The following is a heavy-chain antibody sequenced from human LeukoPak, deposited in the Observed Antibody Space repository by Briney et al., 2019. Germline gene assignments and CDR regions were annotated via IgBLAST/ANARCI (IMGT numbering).Heavy chain of an antibody. CDR1: GGSISSSSYF. CDR2: IYYSGST. Sequence: SETLSLTCTVSGGSISSSSYFWGWIRQPPGKGLEWIGSIYYSGSTYYNPSLESRVTISVDTSKNQFSLKLSSVTAADTAVYYCARDGRFPPEVLPRYFDYWGQGTLVTVSS. V-gene: IGHV4-39*07. CDR3: ARDGRFPPEVLPRYFDY. J-gene: IGHJ4*02. D-gene: IGHD1-26*01.